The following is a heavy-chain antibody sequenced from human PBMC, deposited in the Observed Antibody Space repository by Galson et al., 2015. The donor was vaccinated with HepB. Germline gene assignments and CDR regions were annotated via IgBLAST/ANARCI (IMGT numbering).Heavy chain of an antibody. V-gene: IGHV3-21*01. Sequence: SLRLSCAASGFTFSTYSMIWVRQAPGKGLEWVSAISSTGTYFSYTDSVKGRFTIFRDNGKNSLYLQMNSLRAEDTAMYYCVRGGLLRYCGADCHFWGQGTLVTVSS. CDR2: ISSTGTYF. CDR3: VRGGLLRYCGADCHF. CDR1: GFTFSTYS. D-gene: IGHD2-21*01. J-gene: IGHJ4*02.